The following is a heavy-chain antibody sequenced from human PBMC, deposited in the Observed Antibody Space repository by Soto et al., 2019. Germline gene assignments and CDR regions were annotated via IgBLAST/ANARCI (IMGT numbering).Heavy chain of an antibody. CDR3: ARDRTDSGYYTNWLDP. CDR2: IIPIFGTA. Sequence: ASVKVSCKASGGTFSSYAISWVRQAPGQGLEWMGGIIPIFGTANYAQKFQGRVTITADESTLTSYMELHSLTSDDTALYYCARDRTDSGYYTNWLDPWGQGTQVTAPQ. V-gene: IGHV1-69*13. J-gene: IGHJ5*02. D-gene: IGHD3-22*01. CDR1: GGTFSSYA.